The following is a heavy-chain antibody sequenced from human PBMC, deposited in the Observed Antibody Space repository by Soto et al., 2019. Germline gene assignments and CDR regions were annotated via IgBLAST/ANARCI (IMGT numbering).Heavy chain of an antibody. Sequence: SEILSLTCTVSGGSISSSSYYWGWIRQPPGKGLEWIGSIYYSGSTYYNPSLKSRVTISVDTSKNQFSLKLSSVTAADTAVYYCARQMQLVLFYYYYGMDVWGQGTTVTVSS. CDR3: ARQMQLVLFYYYYGMDV. CDR1: GGSISSSSYY. CDR2: IYYSGST. D-gene: IGHD6-6*01. J-gene: IGHJ6*02. V-gene: IGHV4-39*01.